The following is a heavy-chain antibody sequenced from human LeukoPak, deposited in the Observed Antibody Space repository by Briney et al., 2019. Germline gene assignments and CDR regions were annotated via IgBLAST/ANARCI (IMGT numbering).Heavy chain of an antibody. CDR3: ARDVVNYDFWSGYYKDYGMDV. D-gene: IGHD3-3*01. CDR1: GFTFSSYW. V-gene: IGHV3-74*01. CDR2: INSDGSST. Sequence: GGSLRLSCAASGFTFSSYWMHWVRQAPGKGLVWVSRINSDGSSTSYADSVKGRFTISRDNAKNTLYLQMNSLRAEDTAVYYCARDVVNYDFWSGYYKDYGMDVWGQGITVTVSS. J-gene: IGHJ6*02.